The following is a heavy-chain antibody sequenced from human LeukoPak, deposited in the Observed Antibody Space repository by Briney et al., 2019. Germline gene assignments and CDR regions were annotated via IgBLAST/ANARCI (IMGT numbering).Heavy chain of an antibody. D-gene: IGHD1-1*01. Sequence: PGGSLRLSCAASGFTLNNYAMSWVRQAPGMGLEWVSYISSSSSTIYYADSVKGRFIISRDNAKNSLYLQMNSLRAEDTAVYYCARDRYPTKWGQGTLVTVSS. V-gene: IGHV3-48*01. J-gene: IGHJ4*02. CDR1: GFTLNNYA. CDR3: ARDRYPTK. CDR2: ISSSSSTI.